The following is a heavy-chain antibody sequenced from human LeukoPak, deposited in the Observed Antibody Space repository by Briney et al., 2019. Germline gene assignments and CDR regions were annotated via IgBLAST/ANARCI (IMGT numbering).Heavy chain of an antibody. CDR1: GFTFSNAW. Sequence: GGSLRLSCAASGFTFSNAWMSWVRQAPGKGLEWVANIKQDGSEKYYVDSVKGRFTISRDNAKNSLYLQMNSLRAEDTAVYYCARERGYDFWSGYYFPDAFDIWGQGTMVTVSS. CDR2: IKQDGSEK. V-gene: IGHV3-7*01. CDR3: ARERGYDFWSGYYFPDAFDI. D-gene: IGHD3-3*01. J-gene: IGHJ3*02.